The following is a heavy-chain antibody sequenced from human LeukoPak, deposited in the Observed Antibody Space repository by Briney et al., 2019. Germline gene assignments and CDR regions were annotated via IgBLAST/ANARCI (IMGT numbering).Heavy chain of an antibody. V-gene: IGHV4-39*01. Sequence: SETLSLTCTVSGGSISSSSYYWGWIRQPPGKGLEWIGSIYYSGSTYYNPSLKRRVTISVDTSKNQFSLKLSSVTAADTAVYYCARLAYTAGTNYYYGMDVWGQGTTVTVSS. CDR2: IYYSGST. CDR1: GGSISSSSYY. CDR3: ARLAYTAGTNYYYGMDV. J-gene: IGHJ6*02. D-gene: IGHD6-13*01.